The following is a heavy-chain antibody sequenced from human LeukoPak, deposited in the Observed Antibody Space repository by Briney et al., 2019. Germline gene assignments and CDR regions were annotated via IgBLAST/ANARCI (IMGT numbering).Heavy chain of an antibody. CDR3: ARLCQLTTCAKFEY. Sequence: PSETLSLTCTVSGDLLSSGDYYWGWIRQSPVKGLTWIGSIYYSGSTLYNASFESRVTISVDTSKNQFSLKLRSVTAADTAVYYCARLCQLTTCAKFEYWGQGILVTVSS. D-gene: IGHD4-17*01. J-gene: IGHJ4*02. CDR2: IYYSGST. CDR1: GDLLSSGDYY. V-gene: IGHV4-39*01.